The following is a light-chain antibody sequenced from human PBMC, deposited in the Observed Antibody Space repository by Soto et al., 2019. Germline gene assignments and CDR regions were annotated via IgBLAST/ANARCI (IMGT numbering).Light chain of an antibody. CDR3: QQVNSFPST. V-gene: IGKV1-9*01. J-gene: IGKJ5*01. Sequence: IQLTQSPSSLSASVGDRVTITCRASQGISSNLAWYQKKPGKAPNLLIYDASTLQTGVPSRFSGGGSGTDFTLTLSSLQPEDFATYYCQQVNSFPSTFGQGTRLEIK. CDR2: DAS. CDR1: QGISSN.